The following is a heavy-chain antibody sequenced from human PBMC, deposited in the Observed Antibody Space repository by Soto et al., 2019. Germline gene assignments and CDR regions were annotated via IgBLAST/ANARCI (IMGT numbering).Heavy chain of an antibody. Sequence: GGSLRLSCAASGFTFSSFSMNWVRQAPGKGLEWVSYISSSSSTIYYADSVKGRFTISRDNAKNSLYLQMNSLRDEDTAVYYCARGLYYYDSSGYWGYWGQGTLVTVSS. V-gene: IGHV3-48*02. CDR2: ISSSSSTI. CDR3: ARGLYYYDSSGYWGY. CDR1: GFTFSSFS. J-gene: IGHJ4*02. D-gene: IGHD3-22*01.